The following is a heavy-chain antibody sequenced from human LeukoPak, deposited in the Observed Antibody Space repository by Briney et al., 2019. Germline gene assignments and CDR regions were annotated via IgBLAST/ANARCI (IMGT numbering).Heavy chain of an antibody. Sequence: SETLSLTCTVSGGSISSGRYYWSWIRQPAGKGLEWSGRIYTSGSTNYNPSLKSRVSISVDTSKNQFSLKLCSVTAAGTAVYSCASSPPPTVTTFYYYYMDVWGKGTTVTVSS. J-gene: IGHJ6*03. CDR2: IYTSGST. V-gene: IGHV4-61*02. CDR1: GGSISSGRYY. CDR3: ASSPPPTVTTFYYYYMDV. D-gene: IGHD4-17*01.